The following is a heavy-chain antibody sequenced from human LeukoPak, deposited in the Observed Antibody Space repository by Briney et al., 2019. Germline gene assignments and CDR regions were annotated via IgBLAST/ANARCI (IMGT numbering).Heavy chain of an antibody. V-gene: IGHV3-11*04. CDR3: ARFRYNSTWGIFDY. Sequence: GGSLRLSCGASGFSFSDYYMSWVRQAPGKGLEWISYISSTGRTIYYADSVKGRFTISRDNDKSSLYLQMDRLRAEDTALYYCARFRYNSTWGIFDYWGQGTLVTVSS. CDR2: ISSTGRTI. D-gene: IGHD2/OR15-2a*01. J-gene: IGHJ4*02. CDR1: GFSFSDYY.